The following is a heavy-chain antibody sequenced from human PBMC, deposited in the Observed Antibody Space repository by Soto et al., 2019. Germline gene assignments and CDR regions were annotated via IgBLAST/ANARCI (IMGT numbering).Heavy chain of an antibody. V-gene: IGHV1-69*06. CDR1: GGTFSKYS. CDR2: ITPFVDTS. CDR3: ASTSYCNGSSCYSRHYYGMDV. Sequence: QVRLVQSGAEVKKPGSSVKVSCKVSGGTFSKYSLSWVRQTPGQGLEWMGGITPFVDTSNYAQRFLGRVTITPDKPTNTAFLEVGGLKSEDTALYFCASTSYCNGSSCYSRHYYGMDVWGQGTTVTVSS. J-gene: IGHJ6*02. D-gene: IGHD2-21*01.